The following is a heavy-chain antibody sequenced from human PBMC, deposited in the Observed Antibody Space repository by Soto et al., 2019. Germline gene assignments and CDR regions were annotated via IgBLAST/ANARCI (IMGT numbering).Heavy chain of an antibody. CDR1: GFTFSSYG. Sequence: PGGSLRLSCAASGFTFSSYGMHWVRQAPGKGLEWVAVIWYDGSNKYYADSVKGRFTISRDNSKNTLYLQMNSLRAEDTAVYYCARDRRRVHNYYDILPGSDKTYSYYGMDVWGEGTTVTVSS. CDR2: IWYDGSNK. D-gene: IGHD3-9*01. J-gene: IGHJ6*04. CDR3: ARDRRRVHNYYDILPGSDKTYSYYGMDV. V-gene: IGHV3-33*01.